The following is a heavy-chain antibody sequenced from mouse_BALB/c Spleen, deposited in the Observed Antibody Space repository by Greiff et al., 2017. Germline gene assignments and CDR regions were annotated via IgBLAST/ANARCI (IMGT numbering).Heavy chain of an antibody. CDR2: ISNGGGST. J-gene: IGHJ1*01. Sequence: EVQLVESGGGLVQPGGSLKLSCAASGFTFSSYTMSWVRQTPEKRLEWVAYISNGGGSTYYPDTVKGRFTISRDNAENTLYLQMSSLKSEDTAMYYCAGHYYGRSAYWYFEVRGAGTTDTDTS. CDR3: AGHYYGRSAYWYFEV. CDR1: GFTFSSYT. D-gene: IGHD1-1*01. V-gene: IGHV5-12-2*01.